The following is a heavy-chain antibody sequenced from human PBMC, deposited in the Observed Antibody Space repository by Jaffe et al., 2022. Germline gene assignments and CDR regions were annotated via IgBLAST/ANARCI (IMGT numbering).Heavy chain of an antibody. Sequence: QVQLQQWGAGLLKPSETLSLTCAVYGGSFSGYYWSWIRQPPGKGLEWIGEINHSGSTNYNPSLKSRVTISVDTSKNQFSLKLSSVTAADTAVYYCARVKRGYCSGGSCYSRIPTHFDYWGQGTLVTVSS. D-gene: IGHD2-15*01. CDR1: GGSFSGYY. CDR2: INHSGST. V-gene: IGHV4-34*01. CDR3: ARVKRGYCSGGSCYSRIPTHFDY. J-gene: IGHJ4*02.